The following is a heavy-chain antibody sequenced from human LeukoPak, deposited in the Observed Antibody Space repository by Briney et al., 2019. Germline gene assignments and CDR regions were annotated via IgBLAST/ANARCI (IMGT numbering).Heavy chain of an antibody. D-gene: IGHD1-26*01. J-gene: IGHJ4*02. V-gene: IGHV3-30-3*01. CDR2: ISYDGSSK. CDR3: ARGIFTGGTYYGY. Sequence: GGSLRLSCAASGFTFSTYAMHWVRQAPGKGLEWVAVISYDGSSKNYGDSVKGRFTTSRDNSKNTVYLQMNSLRVEDTALYYCARGIFTGGTYYGYWGQGTLVTVSS. CDR1: GFTFSTYA.